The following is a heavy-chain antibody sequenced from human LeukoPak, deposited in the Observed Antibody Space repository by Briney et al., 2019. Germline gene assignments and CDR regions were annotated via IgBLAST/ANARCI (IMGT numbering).Heavy chain of an antibody. CDR3: ARGRQVIVSAGYYFDY. J-gene: IGHJ4*02. V-gene: IGHV3-23*01. CDR2: ISGNGDST. D-gene: IGHD5/OR15-5a*01. CDR1: GFTFNTYA. Sequence: GGSLRLSCAASGFTFNTYAMNWVRQAPGKGLEWVSGISGNGDSTYYADSVKGRFTISRDNTKNTLHLQMNSLRAEDTAVYYCARGRQVIVSAGYYFDYWGQGTLVTVSS.